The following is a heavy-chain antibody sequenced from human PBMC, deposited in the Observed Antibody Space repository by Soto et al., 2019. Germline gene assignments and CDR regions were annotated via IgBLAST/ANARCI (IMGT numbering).Heavy chain of an antibody. CDR2: ISYDGSNK. CDR1: GFTFSSYG. D-gene: IGHD3-10*01. J-gene: IGHJ3*02. Sequence: QVQLVESGGGVVQPGRSLRLSCAASGFTFSSYGMHWVRQAPGKGLEWVAVISYDGSNKYYADSVKGPFTISRDNSKNTLYLQMNSLRAEDTAVYYCAKLGSGSYDAFDIWGQGTMVTVSS. CDR3: AKLGSGSYDAFDI. V-gene: IGHV3-30*18.